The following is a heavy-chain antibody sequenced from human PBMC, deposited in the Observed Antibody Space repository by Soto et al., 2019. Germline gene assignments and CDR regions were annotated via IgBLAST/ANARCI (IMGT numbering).Heavy chain of an antibody. V-gene: IGHV5-10-1*01. CDR1: GYSFTSYW. CDR3: GCWAAVPTTGPPGGGDY. D-gene: IGHD3-9*01. J-gene: IGHJ4*02. CDR2: IDPSDSYT. Sequence: PGESLKISCKGSGYSFTSYWISWVRQMPGKGLEWMGRIDPSDSYTNYSPSFQGHVTISADKSISTAYLQWSSLKASDTAVYHCGCWAAVPTTGPPGGGDYWGQGTLVTIS.